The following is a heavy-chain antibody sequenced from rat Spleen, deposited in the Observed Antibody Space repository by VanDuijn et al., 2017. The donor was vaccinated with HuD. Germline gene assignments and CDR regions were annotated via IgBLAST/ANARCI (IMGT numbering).Heavy chain of an antibody. J-gene: IGHJ3*01. CDR3: ARHDQLGPFAY. CDR1: GFTFNNYW. CDR2: ISYDGSNT. V-gene: IGHV5-31*01. D-gene: IGHD4-6*01. Sequence: EVQLVESGGGLVQPGRSLKLSCVASGFTFNNYWMTWIRQAPGKGLEWVATISYDGSNTYYRDTVKGRFTISRDNAKSTLYLQMDSLRSEDTATYYCARHDQLGPFAYWGQGTLVTVSS.